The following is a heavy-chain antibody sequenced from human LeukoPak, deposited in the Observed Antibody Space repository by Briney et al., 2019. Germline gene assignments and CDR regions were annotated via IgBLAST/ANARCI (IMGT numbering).Heavy chain of an antibody. J-gene: IGHJ5*02. CDR2: ISGSGGST. CDR1: GFTFSSYA. V-gene: IGHV3-23*01. CDR3: ARDWIDRGTFDP. D-gene: IGHD2-2*03. Sequence: RTGGSLRLSCAASGFTFSSYAISWVRQAPGKGLEWVSAISGSGGSTYYADSVKGRFTISRDNSKNTLYLQMSSLRAEDTAVYYCARDWIDRGTFDPWGQGTLVTVSS.